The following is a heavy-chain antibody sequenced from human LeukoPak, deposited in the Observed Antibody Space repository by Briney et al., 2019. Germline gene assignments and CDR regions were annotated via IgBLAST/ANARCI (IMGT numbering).Heavy chain of an antibody. D-gene: IGHD1-26*01. J-gene: IGHJ4*02. CDR1: GFTFSSTT. V-gene: IGHV3-23*01. Sequence: GSLRLPCVASGFTFSSTTMNWIRQAPGKGLEWVSGSIGSGGSAFYADSVKGRFTISRDNSKNTLYLQMNSLRAEDTAVYYCARGPYSGKPIGYWGQGTLVTVSS. CDR3: ARGPYSGKPIGY. CDR2: SIGSGGSA.